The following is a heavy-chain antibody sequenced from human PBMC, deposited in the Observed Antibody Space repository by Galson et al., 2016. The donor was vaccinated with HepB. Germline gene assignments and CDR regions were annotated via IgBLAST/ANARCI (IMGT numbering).Heavy chain of an antibody. D-gene: IGHD4-17*01. CDR1: GFTFSDYY. Sequence: SLRPSCAASGFTFSDYYMNWLRQAPGKGLECISYIDSSGTTINHSASVKGRFTVYRDNAKNSLYLQMNSLRVEDTAVYYCARGLYYGDYAPHYWGQGTLATVSS. V-gene: IGHV3-11*01. CDR2: IDSSGTTI. CDR3: ARGLYYGDYAPHY. J-gene: IGHJ4*02.